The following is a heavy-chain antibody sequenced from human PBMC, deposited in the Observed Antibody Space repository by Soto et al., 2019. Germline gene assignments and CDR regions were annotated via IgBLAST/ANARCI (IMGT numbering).Heavy chain of an antibody. CDR3: AREMVQRRYSGGWNQYYGMDV. Sequence: QVQLVQSGAEVKKPGSSVKVSCKVSGGTFSDYALSWVRQAPGQGLAWMGGIIPIFGTTSYAQKFQGTVTITADESTSTAYMELSSLRHEDTAVYYCAREMVQRRYSGGWNQYYGMDVWGQGSTVTVSS. CDR2: IIPIFGTT. D-gene: IGHD6-19*01. J-gene: IGHJ6*02. CDR1: GGTFSDYA. V-gene: IGHV1-69*01.